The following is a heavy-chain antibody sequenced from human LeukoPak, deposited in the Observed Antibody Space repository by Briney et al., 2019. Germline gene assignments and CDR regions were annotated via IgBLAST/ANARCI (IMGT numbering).Heavy chain of an antibody. V-gene: IGHV3-7*01. J-gene: IGHJ4*02. D-gene: IGHD1-26*01. Sequence: GGSLRLSCAASGFKFTDYWMSWVRQAPGRGLEWVANIKQDGSEHYYVASVRGRFTISRDNAKNSLFLQMNSLRVEDTAVYYCVRDCDTSYCWAYWGQGTLVTVSS. CDR1: GFKFTDYW. CDR2: IKQDGSEH. CDR3: VRDCDTSYCWAY.